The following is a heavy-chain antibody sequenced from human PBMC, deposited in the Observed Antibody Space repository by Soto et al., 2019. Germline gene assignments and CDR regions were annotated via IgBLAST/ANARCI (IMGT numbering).Heavy chain of an antibody. D-gene: IGHD2-15*01. J-gene: IGHJ3*02. CDR1: GYTFTNYG. CDR2: ISPYNGKT. V-gene: IGHV1-18*01. CDR3: ARDIYGGNCCDAFDI. Sequence: QAQLAQSGAEVKKPGASVNISCKASGYTFTNYGFIWVRQAPGLGLEWVGWISPYNGKTEYAQKFQGRVTMTRDKPTSTAYMELRSLRSDDTAVYYCARDIYGGNCCDAFDIWGQGTMVTVSS.